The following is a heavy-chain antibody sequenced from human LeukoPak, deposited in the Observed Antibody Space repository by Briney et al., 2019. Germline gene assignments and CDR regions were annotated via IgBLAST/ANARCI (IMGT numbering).Heavy chain of an antibody. CDR3: ARAPERWYSYGSYTFYYMDV. Sequence: SETLSLTCTVSGGSISSYYWSWIRQPPGKGLEWIGSISYSGSTNYNPSLESRVTISVDTSKNQISLKLSSVTAADTTVYYCARAPERWYSYGSYTFYYMDVWAKGPRSPSP. CDR2: ISYSGST. D-gene: IGHD5-18*01. CDR1: GGSISSYY. V-gene: IGHV4-59*01. J-gene: IGHJ6*03.